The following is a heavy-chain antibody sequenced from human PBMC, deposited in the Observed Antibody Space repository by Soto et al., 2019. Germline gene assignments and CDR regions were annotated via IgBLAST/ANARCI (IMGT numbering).Heavy chain of an antibody. D-gene: IGHD6-13*01. V-gene: IGHV5-10-1*01. Sequence: PGESLKISCKGSGSSFTSYWISWVRQIPGKGLEWMGRIDPSDSYTNYSPSFQGHVTISADKSISTAYLQWSSLKASDTAMYYCARLIAAGDHAFDIWGQGTMVTVSS. CDR2: IDPSDSYT. CDR3: ARLIAAGDHAFDI. CDR1: GSSFTSYW. J-gene: IGHJ3*02.